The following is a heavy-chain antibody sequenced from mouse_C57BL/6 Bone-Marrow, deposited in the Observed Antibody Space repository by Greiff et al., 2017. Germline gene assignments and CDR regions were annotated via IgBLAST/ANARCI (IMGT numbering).Heavy chain of an antibody. CDR3: ARGDYNYEEAWFAY. CDR1: GFTFSDYG. CDR2: ISSGSSTI. V-gene: IGHV5-17*01. Sequence: EVKVEESGGGLVKPGGSLKLSCAASGFTFSDYGMHWVRQAPEKGLEWVAYISSGSSTIYYAVTVKGRFTISRDNAKHTLFLQLTSLRSEDTAMYYGARGDYNYEEAWFAYWGQGTLVTVSA. D-gene: IGHD2-12*01. J-gene: IGHJ3*01.